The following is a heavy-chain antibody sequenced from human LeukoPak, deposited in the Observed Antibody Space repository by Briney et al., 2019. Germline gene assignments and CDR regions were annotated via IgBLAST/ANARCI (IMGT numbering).Heavy chain of an antibody. CDR1: GGTFSSYA. V-gene: IGHV1-69*13. CDR2: IIPIFGTA. D-gene: IGHD2-15*01. CDR3: ATYCSGGSCYSDY. J-gene: IGHJ4*02. Sequence: SVKVSCKASGGTFSSYAISWVRQAPGQGLEWMGGIIPIFGTANYAQKLQGRVTITADESTSTAYMELSSLRSEDTAVYYCATYCSGGSCYSDYWGQGTLVTVSS.